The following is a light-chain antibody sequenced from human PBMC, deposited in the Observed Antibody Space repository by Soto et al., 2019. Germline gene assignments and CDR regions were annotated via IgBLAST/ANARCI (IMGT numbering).Light chain of an antibody. J-gene: IGKJ2*01. CDR1: KSASSSY. CDR3: QEYGSSSST. V-gene: IGKV3-20*01. Sequence: EIVLTQSPDPLSLSPGERATLYCRARKSASSSYLAWYQQKPGQAPSLLICGASSRATGIPDCFSGSGSGTDLSGTISSLEPEDLAVYDGQEYGSSSSTFGQRTKLVIK. CDR2: GAS.